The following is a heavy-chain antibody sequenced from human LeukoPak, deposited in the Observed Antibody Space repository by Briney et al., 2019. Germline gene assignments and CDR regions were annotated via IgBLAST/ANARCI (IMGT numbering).Heavy chain of an antibody. Sequence: PSETLSLTCAVYGGSFSGYYWSWIRQPPGKGLEWIGEINHSGSTYYNPSLKSRITISVDTSKNQFSLRLSSVTAADTAVYYCARHTQNYYGSGSYMGWDFDYWGQGTLVAVSS. CDR2: INHSGST. D-gene: IGHD3-10*01. CDR1: GGSFSGYY. J-gene: IGHJ4*02. CDR3: ARHTQNYYGSGSYMGWDFDY. V-gene: IGHV4-34*01.